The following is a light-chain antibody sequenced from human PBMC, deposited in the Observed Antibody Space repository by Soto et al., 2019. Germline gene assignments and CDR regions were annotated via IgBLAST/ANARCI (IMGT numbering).Light chain of an antibody. CDR3: QQLNGYQLA. CDR1: QGMSTY. V-gene: IGKV1-9*01. Sequence: DIQLTQSPSFLSASVGDTVTITCRASQGMSTYLAWYQQKPWKVPKLLIRSASTLQSGVPPRFSGGGSGTEFTLTISTLQPDDSGIYYCQQLNGYQLAFGGGTNVEIK. J-gene: IGKJ4*01. CDR2: SAS.